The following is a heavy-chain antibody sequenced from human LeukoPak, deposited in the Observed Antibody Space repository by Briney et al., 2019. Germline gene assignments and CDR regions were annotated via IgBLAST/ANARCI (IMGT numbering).Heavy chain of an antibody. V-gene: IGHV4-30-2*01. CDR1: GGSISSGGYS. J-gene: IGHJ3*02. D-gene: IGHD3-22*01. Sequence: SSQTLSLTCAVSGGSISSGGYSWSWIRQPPGKGLEWIGCIYHSGSTYYNPSLKSRVTTSVDRSKNQFSLKLSSVTAADTAVYYCARTYYYDSSGYPDAFDIWGQGTMVTVSS. CDR2: IYHSGST. CDR3: ARTYYYDSSGYPDAFDI.